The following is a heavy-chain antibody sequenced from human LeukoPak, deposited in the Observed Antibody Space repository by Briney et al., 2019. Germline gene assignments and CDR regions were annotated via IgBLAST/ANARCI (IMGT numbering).Heavy chain of an antibody. J-gene: IGHJ4*02. D-gene: IGHD3-16*01. Sequence: GESLKISCKGSGYSFTSYWIGWVRQMPGKGLEWMGIIYPGDSDTRYSPSFQGQVTISADKSISTASLQWSSLKASDTAMYYCARLSAVPRGEFDYWAREPWSPSPQ. CDR3: ARLSAVPRGEFDY. CDR2: IYPGDSDT. V-gene: IGHV5-51*01. CDR1: GYSFTSYW.